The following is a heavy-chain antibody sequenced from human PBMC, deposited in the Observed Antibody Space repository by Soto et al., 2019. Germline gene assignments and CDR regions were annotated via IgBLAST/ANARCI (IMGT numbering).Heavy chain of an antibody. V-gene: IGHV3-21*01. D-gene: IGHD1-26*01. J-gene: IGHJ3*02. CDR3: ASQSGSYYLDAFDI. CDR2: ISSSSSYI. Sequence: GGSLRLSCAASGFTFSSYSMNWVRQAPGKGLEWVSSISSSSSYIYYADSVKGRFTISRDNAKNSLYLQMNSLRAEDTAVYYCASQSGSYYLDAFDIWGQGTMVTVSS. CDR1: GFTFSSYS.